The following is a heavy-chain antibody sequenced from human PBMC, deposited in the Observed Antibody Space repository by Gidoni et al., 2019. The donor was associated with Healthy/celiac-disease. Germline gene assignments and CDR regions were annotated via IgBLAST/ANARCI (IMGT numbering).Heavy chain of an antibody. CDR1: RCSTRRGRYY. CDR3: ARDASYYGSGSYYNPHNYYYYGMDV. D-gene: IGHD3-10*01. Sequence: VQLQESGPGLAQPSQTLSLTRTLSRCSTRRGRYYSRLTRQHPGKGLEWMGYIYYSGSTYYNPSLKSRVTISVDTSKNQFSLKLSSVTAADTAVYYCARDASYYGSGSYYNPHNYYYYGMDVWGQGTTVTVSS. J-gene: IGHJ6*02. V-gene: IGHV4-31*03. CDR2: IYYSGST.